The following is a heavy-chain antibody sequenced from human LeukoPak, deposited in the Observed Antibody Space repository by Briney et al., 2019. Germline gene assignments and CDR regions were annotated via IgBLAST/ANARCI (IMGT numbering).Heavy chain of an antibody. CDR3: AKGMYYYDSSGYYLFDY. Sequence: GGSLRLSCAASGFTFSNYAMSWVRQAPGKGLEWVSGIYGGNTYYEDAVKGRFPISRDNPKNTLYLQMSSLKAEDTAVYYCAKGMYYYDSSGYYLFDYWGQRTLVTVSS. D-gene: IGHD3-22*01. CDR2: IYGGNT. CDR1: GFTFSNYA. V-gene: IGHV3-23*01. J-gene: IGHJ4*02.